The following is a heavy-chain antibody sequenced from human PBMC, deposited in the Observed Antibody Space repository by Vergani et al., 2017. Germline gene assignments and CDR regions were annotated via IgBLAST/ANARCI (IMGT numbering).Heavy chain of an antibody. D-gene: IGHD5-24*01. Sequence: QVQLVQSGAEVKKPGASVKVSCKASGYTFTGYYMHWVRQAPGQGLEWMGWINPSGGSTSYAQKFQGRVTMTRDTSTSTVYMELSSLGSEATAVYYCARDRSGSFRDGKRRFDPWGQGTLVTVSS. CDR2: INPSGGST. J-gene: IGHJ5*02. CDR3: ARDRSGSFRDGKRRFDP. CDR1: GYTFTGYY. V-gene: IGHV1-46*01.